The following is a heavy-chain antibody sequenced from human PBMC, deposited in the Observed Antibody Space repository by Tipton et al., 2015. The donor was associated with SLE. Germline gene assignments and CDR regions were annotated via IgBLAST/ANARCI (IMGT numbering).Heavy chain of an antibody. CDR3: ARLRNTMTTYHFDY. J-gene: IGHJ4*02. D-gene: IGHD3-3*01. CDR2: MYYGGST. Sequence: TLSLTCTVSGGSISSSSHYWGWIRQPPGKGLEWIGIMYYGGSTYYNPSLKSRVTISVDTSKKQFSLRLSSVTAADTAVYYCARLRNTMTTYHFDYWGQGTLVTVSS. V-gene: IGHV4-39*07. CDR1: GGSISSSSHY.